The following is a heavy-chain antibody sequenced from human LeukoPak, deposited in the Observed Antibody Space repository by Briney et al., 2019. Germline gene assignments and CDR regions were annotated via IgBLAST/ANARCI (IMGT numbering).Heavy chain of an antibody. CDR3: ARGGVHYDYVSWVH. Sequence: QTGGSLRLSCAASGFTFSSYAMHWVRQAPGKGLEWVAVISYDGSNKYYADSVKGRFTISRDNSKSTLYLQMNSLRPEDTAVYYCARGGVHYDYVSWVHWGQGTLVTVSS. CDR2: ISYDGSNK. J-gene: IGHJ4*02. CDR1: GFTFSSYA. V-gene: IGHV3-30-3*01. D-gene: IGHD3-16*01.